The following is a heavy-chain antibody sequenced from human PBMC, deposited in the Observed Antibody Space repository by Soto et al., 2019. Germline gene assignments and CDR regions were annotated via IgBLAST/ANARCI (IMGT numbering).Heavy chain of an antibody. CDR3: ARRSRGRCCKY. D-gene: IGHD2-15*01. J-gene: IGHJ4*02. Sequence: QLQLQESGPGLMKPSETLSLTCTVSGGSVYSDGYYWGWIRQSPGKGLEWIGNIYYSGNTYYNPSLKSRVTISIDTSKNQFSLQLTSVTAADTSVYYCARRSRGRCCKYWGRGSLVTVSS. CDR1: GGSVYSDGYY. V-gene: IGHV4-39*01. CDR2: IYYSGNT.